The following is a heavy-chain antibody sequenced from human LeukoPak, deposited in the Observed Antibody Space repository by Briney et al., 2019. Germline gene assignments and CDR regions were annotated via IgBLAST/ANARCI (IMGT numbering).Heavy chain of an antibody. CDR3: ARGTRLRQATTAPEAGY. CDR2: ISSSSSER. CDR1: GFTYSSYS. V-gene: IGHV3-21*01. D-gene: IGHD5-12*01. J-gene: IGHJ4*02. Sequence: PGGSLRLSCAASGFTYSSYSMHWAPQAPGKALELVAYISSSSSERYYADSVKGRFTISRDNAKNSLYLQMNSLRAEDTAVYYCARGTRLRQATTAPEAGYWGQGTLVTVSS.